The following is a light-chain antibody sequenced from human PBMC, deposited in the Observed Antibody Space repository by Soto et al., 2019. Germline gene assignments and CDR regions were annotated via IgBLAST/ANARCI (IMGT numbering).Light chain of an antibody. CDR3: QQRSNWPRLT. V-gene: IGKV3-11*01. J-gene: IGKJ5*01. Sequence: EIVLTQSPATLSLSPGERATLSCRASQSVSSYLAWYQQKPGQAPRLLIYDASNRATGIPARFSGSGSGTDSTLTISSLEPEDFAVYYCQQRSNWPRLTFGQGTRLEIK. CDR1: QSVSSY. CDR2: DAS.